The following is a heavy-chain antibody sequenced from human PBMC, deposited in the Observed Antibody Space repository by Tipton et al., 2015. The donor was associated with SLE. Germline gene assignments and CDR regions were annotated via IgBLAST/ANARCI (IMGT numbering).Heavy chain of an antibody. CDR2: IYHSATT. J-gene: IGHJ6*02. Sequence: TLSLTCAVSGASINSSNWWTWVRQPPGKGLEWIGQIYHSATTNYNPSLKSRVTISVDRSKNQFSLKLSSVTAADTAVYYCARGGPYSDSAGYYYYGMDVWGQGTTVTVSS. CDR3: ARGGPYSDSAGYYYYGMDV. D-gene: IGHD4-11*01. CDR1: GASINSSNW. V-gene: IGHV4-4*02.